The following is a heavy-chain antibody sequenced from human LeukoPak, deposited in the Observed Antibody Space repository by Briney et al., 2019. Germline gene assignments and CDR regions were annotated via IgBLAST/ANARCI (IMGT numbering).Heavy chain of an antibody. D-gene: IGHD6-19*01. J-gene: IGHJ3*02. CDR2: ISAYNGNT. Sequence: ASVKVSCKASGYTFTSYGISWVRQAPGQALEWMGWISAYNGNTNYAQKLQGRVTMTTDTSTSTAYMELRSLRSDDTAVYYCARAAIAVAGTRNAFDIWGQGTMVTVSS. CDR3: ARAAIAVAGTRNAFDI. V-gene: IGHV1-18*01. CDR1: GYTFTSYG.